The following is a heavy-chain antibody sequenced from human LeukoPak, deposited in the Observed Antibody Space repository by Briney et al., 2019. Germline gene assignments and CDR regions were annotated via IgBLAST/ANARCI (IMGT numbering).Heavy chain of an antibody. V-gene: IGHV1-46*01. Sequence: GASVKVSCKASGYTFTRYYMHWVRQAPGQGLEWMGIINPSGGSTSYAQKFQGRVTMTRDMSTSTVYMELSSLRSEDTAVYYCARDLSFSCSSSGSYFDYWGQGTLVTVSS. CDR2: INPSGGST. CDR1: GYTFTRYY. J-gene: IGHJ4*02. CDR3: ARDLSFSCSSSGSYFDY. D-gene: IGHD6-6*01.